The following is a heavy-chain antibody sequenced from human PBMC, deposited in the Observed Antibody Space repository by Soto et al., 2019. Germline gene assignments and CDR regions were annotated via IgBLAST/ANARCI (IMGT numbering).Heavy chain of an antibody. CDR2: IWYDGSNK. D-gene: IGHD3-9*01. CDR3: AREPYYDILTGYLDY. J-gene: IGHJ4*02. V-gene: IGHV3-33*01. CDR1: GFTFSSYG. Sequence: GGSLRLSCAASGFTFSSYGMHWVRQAPGKGLEWVAVIWYDGSNKYYADSVKGRFTISRDNSKNTLYLQMNSLRAEDTAVDYCAREPYYDILTGYLDYWGQGTLVTVSS.